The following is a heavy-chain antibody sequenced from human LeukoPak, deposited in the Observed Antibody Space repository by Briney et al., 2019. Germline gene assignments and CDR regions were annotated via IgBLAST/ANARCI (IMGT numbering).Heavy chain of an antibody. V-gene: IGHV4-59*08. CDR2: IFYSGST. Sequence: SETLSLTCTVSGGSISSYYWSWIRQPPGKGLEWIGFIFYSGSTNYNPSLKSRVTISVDTSKNQFSLKLSSVTAADTAQYYCARSYSVSYSMGYWGQGTLVTVSS. CDR1: GGSISSYY. D-gene: IGHD1-26*01. J-gene: IGHJ4*02. CDR3: ARSYSVSYSMGY.